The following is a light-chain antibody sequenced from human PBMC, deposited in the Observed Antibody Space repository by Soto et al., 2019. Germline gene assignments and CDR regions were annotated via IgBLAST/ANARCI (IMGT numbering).Light chain of an antibody. J-gene: IGLJ2*01. CDR1: SSDIGGYNH. Sequence: QSALTQPASVSGSPGRSITISCTGTSSDIGGYNHVSWYQQHPGKGPKLMIYEVSKRPSGVPDRFSGSKSGNTASLTVSGLQAEDEADYYCSSYAGSNNVVFGGGTKLTVL. V-gene: IGLV2-8*01. CDR2: EVS. CDR3: SSYAGSNNVV.